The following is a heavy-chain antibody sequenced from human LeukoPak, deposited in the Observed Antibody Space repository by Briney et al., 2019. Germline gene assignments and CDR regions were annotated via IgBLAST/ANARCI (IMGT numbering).Heavy chain of an antibody. D-gene: IGHD2-15*01. Sequence: SQTLSLTCTVSGGSISSGDYYWSWIRQPPGKGLEWIGYIYYSGSTNYNPSLKSRVTMSLDMSKNQFSLKLNSVTAADTAVYYCARDLVAFDYWGQGALVIVSS. CDR2: IYYSGST. CDR3: ARDLVAFDY. J-gene: IGHJ4*02. V-gene: IGHV4-30-4*08. CDR1: GGSISSGDYY.